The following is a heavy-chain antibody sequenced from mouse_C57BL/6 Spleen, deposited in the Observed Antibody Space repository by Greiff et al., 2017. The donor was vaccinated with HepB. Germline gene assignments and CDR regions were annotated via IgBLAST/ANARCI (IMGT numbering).Heavy chain of an antibody. CDR2: IYPGSGST. CDR3: ARRGYYDYLPY. D-gene: IGHD2-4*01. CDR1: GYTFTSYW. V-gene: IGHV1-55*01. Sequence: QVQLQQPGAELVKPGASVKMSCKASGYTFTSYWITWVKQRPGQGLEWIGDIYPGSGSTNYNEKFKSKATLTVDTSSSPAYMQLSSLSSEDSAVYYCARRGYYDYLPYWGQGTLVTVSA. J-gene: IGHJ3*01.